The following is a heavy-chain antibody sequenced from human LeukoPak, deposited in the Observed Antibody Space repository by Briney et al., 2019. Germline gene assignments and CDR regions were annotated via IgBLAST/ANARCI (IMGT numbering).Heavy chain of an antibody. CDR2: IYYSGNT. J-gene: IGHJ4*02. D-gene: IGHD3-22*01. Sequence: SETLSLICTVSGDSISSYYWSWIRQPPGKGLEWIGYIYYSGNTNYNPSLKSRVTISVDTSKNQFSLKLSSVTAADTAVYYCAREDYYCDSSGYYRVFDYWGQGTLVTVSS. CDR1: GDSISSYY. V-gene: IGHV4-59*01. CDR3: AREDYYCDSSGYYRVFDY.